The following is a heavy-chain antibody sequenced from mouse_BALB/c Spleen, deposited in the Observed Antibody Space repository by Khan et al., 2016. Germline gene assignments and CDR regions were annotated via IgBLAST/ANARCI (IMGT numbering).Heavy chain of an antibody. CDR3: EREDYGNYGDYFDY. D-gene: IGHD2-1*01. V-gene: IGHV5-6-5*01. Sequence: EVELVESGGGLVKPGGSLKLSCAASGFTFRNYAMSWVRQTPEKRLEWVASISTGDSTYYGDRVKGRFTISRDNARNILFLTMRSLKSEDTAMVYCEREDYGNYGDYFDYWGQGTTLTVSS. CDR2: ISTGDST. J-gene: IGHJ2*01. CDR1: GFTFRNYA.